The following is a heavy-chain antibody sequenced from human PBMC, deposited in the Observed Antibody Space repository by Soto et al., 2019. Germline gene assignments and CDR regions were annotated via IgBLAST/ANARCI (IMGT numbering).Heavy chain of an antibody. V-gene: IGHV4-59*01. CDR1: GGSISSYY. CDR3: ARGGNPYCSGGSCHFDY. CDR2: IYYSGST. D-gene: IGHD2-15*01. Sequence: QVQLQESGPGLVKPSETLSLTCTVSGGSISSYYWSWIRQPPGKGLEWIGYIYYSGSTNYNPSLKSRVTISVDTSKNQSSRKLSSVTAADTAVYYCARGGNPYCSGGSCHFDYWGQGTLVTVSS. J-gene: IGHJ4*02.